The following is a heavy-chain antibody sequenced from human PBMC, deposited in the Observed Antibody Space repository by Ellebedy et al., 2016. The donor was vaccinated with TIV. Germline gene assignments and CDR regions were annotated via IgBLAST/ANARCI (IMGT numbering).Heavy chain of an antibody. J-gene: IGHJ4*02. CDR3: ARDSGFGVDTPY. CDR2: IYPDDRT. V-gene: IGHV3-53*01. Sequence: GGSLRLXXVASGFIVSAPYMSWVRQAPGKGLEWVSIIYPDDRTFYAGFARGRFSISRDKSKNTLYLQMNSLRADDTAVYYCARDSGFGVDTPYWGQGTPVTVSS. D-gene: IGHD3-3*01. CDR1: GFIVSAPY.